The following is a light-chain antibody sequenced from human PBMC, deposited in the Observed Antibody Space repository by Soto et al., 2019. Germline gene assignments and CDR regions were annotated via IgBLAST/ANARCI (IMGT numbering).Light chain of an antibody. CDR2: DAS. J-gene: IGKJ1*01. CDR3: QQYGFSPGT. CDR1: QSVSSGY. Sequence: EIVLTQSPGTLSLSPGERATLSCRASQSVSSGYLAWYQQKPAQASRLLIYDASSRATGVPDRFSGSGSGTDFTLTISRLEPDDFGIYYFQQYGFSPGTFGQGTRVEIK. V-gene: IGKV3-20*01.